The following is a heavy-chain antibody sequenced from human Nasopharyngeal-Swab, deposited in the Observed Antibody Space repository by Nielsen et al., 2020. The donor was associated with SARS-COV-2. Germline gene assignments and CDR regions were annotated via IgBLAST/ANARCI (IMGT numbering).Heavy chain of an antibody. CDR2: ISGSGGST. CDR1: GFTFSSHA. V-gene: IGHV3-23*01. CDR3: AKRPTGSTFGD. J-gene: IGHJ4*02. Sequence: GSLRLSCAASGFTFSSHAMSWVRQAPGKGLEWVSAISGSGGSTYYADSVKGRFTISRDNSKNTLYLQMNSLRAEDTAVYYCAKRPTGSTFGDWGQGTLVTVSS. D-gene: IGHD3-16*01.